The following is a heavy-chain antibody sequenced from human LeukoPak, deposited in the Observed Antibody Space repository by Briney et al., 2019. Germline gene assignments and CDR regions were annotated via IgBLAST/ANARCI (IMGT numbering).Heavy chain of an antibody. CDR1: GGTFSSYA. V-gene: IGHV1-2*02. Sequence: ASVKVSCKASGGTFSSYAISWVRQAPGRGLEWMGWINPNSGGTNYAQKFQGRVTMTRDTSISTAYMELSRLRSDDTAVYYCARVGILWWHFDYWGQGTLVTVSS. D-gene: IGHD2-21*01. CDR2: INPNSGGT. J-gene: IGHJ4*02. CDR3: ARVGILWWHFDY.